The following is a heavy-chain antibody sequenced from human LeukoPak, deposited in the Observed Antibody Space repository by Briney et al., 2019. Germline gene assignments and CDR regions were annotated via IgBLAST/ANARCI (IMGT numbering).Heavy chain of an antibody. J-gene: IGHJ4*02. CDR3: ARSDGDYYDSSGYLAPFDY. D-gene: IGHD3-22*01. Sequence: GESLKIFCKGFGYNFTSYWVGWVRPMPGKSLGWKGIIYPGDSDTRYSPSFQGQVTISADKSISTAYLQWSSLKASDTAMYYCARSDGDYYDSSGYLAPFDYWGQGTLVTVSS. CDR1: GYNFTSYW. CDR2: IYPGDSDT. V-gene: IGHV5-51*01.